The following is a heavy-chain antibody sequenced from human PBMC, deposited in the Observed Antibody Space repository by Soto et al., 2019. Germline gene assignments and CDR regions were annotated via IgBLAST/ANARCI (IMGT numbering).Heavy chain of an antibody. V-gene: IGHV4-59*01. CDR2: VYDTGRT. CDR1: GGSISSYY. D-gene: IGHD3-9*01. Sequence: PSENLSLTCTVSGGSISSYYWSWIRQPPGKGLEWLGVVYDTGRTNYNPSRKRRVTISGDTSKNQFSLKLSSVTAADTAVYYCARMRRLLTGCPWHFDYWGQGTLVTAS. CDR3: ARMRRLLTGCPWHFDY. J-gene: IGHJ4*02.